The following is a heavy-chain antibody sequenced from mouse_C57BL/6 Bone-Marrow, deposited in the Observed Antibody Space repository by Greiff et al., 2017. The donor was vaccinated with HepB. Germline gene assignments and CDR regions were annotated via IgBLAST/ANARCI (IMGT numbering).Heavy chain of an antibody. Sequence: VQLQQSGGDLVKPGGSLKLSCAASGFTFSSYGMSWVRQTPDKRLEWVATISSGGSYTYYPDSVKGRFTISRDNAKNTLYLQMSSLKSEDTAMYYCARHGEKDWFAYWGQGTLVTVSA. V-gene: IGHV5-6*01. CDR2: ISSGGSYT. J-gene: IGHJ3*01. CDR3: ARHGEKDWFAY. CDR1: GFTFSSYG.